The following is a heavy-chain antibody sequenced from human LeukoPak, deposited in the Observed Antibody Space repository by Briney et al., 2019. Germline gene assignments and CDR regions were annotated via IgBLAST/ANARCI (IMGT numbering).Heavy chain of an antibody. Sequence: SETLSLTCTVSGVSMSAYQWSWVRQSPEKGLEWIGCINTKGETSYNPSLKSRVTTSVDTSKSQFSLRLTPVTAADTAVYYCATSNDAKIAPFDHWGQGAPVTVSS. CDR3: ATSNDAKIAPFDH. J-gene: IGHJ4*02. CDR2: INTKGET. D-gene: IGHD2-21*01. V-gene: IGHV4-4*09. CDR1: GVSMSAYQ.